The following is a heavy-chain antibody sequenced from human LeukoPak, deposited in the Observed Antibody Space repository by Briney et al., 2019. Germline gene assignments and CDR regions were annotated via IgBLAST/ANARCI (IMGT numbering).Heavy chain of an antibody. Sequence: SETLSLTCAASGASISSGVYSWNWIRQPPGKGLEWIGFVYHSVNIHYNPSLTSRVTISVDRSKNQFSLKLTSVTAADTAVYYCARSRSGHYRYLEFWGQGTLVTVSS. V-gene: IGHV4-30-2*01. CDR2: VYHSVNI. CDR1: GASISSGVYS. J-gene: IGHJ4*02. CDR3: ARSRSGHYRYLEF. D-gene: IGHD3-22*01.